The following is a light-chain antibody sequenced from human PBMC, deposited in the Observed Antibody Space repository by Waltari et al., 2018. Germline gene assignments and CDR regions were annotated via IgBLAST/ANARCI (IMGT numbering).Light chain of an antibody. CDR1: NFDIGSYHY. V-gene: IGLV2-14*03. Sequence: QSALTQPASVSGSPGQSTTISCIGTNFDIGSYHYFPWYQQYPGRAPKLLIFDVTKRPSGVSDLFSASKSANTASLTISGLQAEDEADYYCSSYTNTKTFVLFGGGTKLTVL. CDR3: SSYTNTKTFVL. CDR2: DVT. J-gene: IGLJ3*02.